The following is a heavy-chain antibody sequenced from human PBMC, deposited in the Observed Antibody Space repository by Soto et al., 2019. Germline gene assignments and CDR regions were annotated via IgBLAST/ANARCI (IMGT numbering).Heavy chain of an antibody. Sequence: PSETLSLTCTVSGGSINGYYWTWIRQPAGKGLEWIGRVYTSGTATYNPSLKRRVTVSLDTSKNQFSLRLTSVTAADTAVYYCARDDVGISSPGVYWGRGTLVTVSS. CDR3: ARDDVGISSPGVY. J-gene: IGHJ4*02. V-gene: IGHV4-4*07. CDR2: VYTSGTA. D-gene: IGHD1-26*01. CDR1: GGSINGYY.